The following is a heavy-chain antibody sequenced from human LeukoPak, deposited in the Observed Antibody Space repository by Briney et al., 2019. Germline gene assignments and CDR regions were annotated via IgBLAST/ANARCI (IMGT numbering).Heavy chain of an antibody. J-gene: IGHJ4*02. D-gene: IGHD3-16*01. CDR3: ARGDDYVPFDY. Sequence: SSETLSLTCTVSGGSISSHYWSWIRQPPGKGLEWIGYIYYSGSTNYNPSLKNRVTISVDTSKNQFSLKLRSVTAADTAVYYCARGDDYVPFDYWGQGTLVTVSS. CDR1: GGSISSHY. V-gene: IGHV4-59*11. CDR2: IYYSGST.